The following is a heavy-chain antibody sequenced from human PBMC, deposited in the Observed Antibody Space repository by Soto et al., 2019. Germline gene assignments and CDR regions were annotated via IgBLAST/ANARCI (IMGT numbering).Heavy chain of an antibody. CDR1: GLTVSSSY. Sequence: PGGSLRLSCAASGLTVSSSYMSWVRQAPGKGLQWVSVIYSAGITYYANSVKGRFTISRDISTNMVYLQMSSLTDEDTAVYYCARAREPEYSSAIIFDIWGQGARVTVSS. V-gene: IGHV3-53*01. J-gene: IGHJ4*02. D-gene: IGHD5-18*01. CDR3: ARAREPEYSSAIIFDI. CDR2: IYSAGIT.